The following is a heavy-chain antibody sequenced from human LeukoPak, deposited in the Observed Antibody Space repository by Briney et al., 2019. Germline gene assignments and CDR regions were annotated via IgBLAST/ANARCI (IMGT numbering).Heavy chain of an antibody. CDR2: FDPEDGET. CDR3: ATPGDIAMVRPLDY. V-gene: IGHV1-24*01. Sequence: ASVKVSCKVSGYTLTELSMHWVRQAPGKGLEWMGGFDPEDGETIYAQKFQGRVTMTEDTSTDTAYMELSSLRSEDTAVYYCATPGDIAMVRPLDYWGQGTLVTVSS. J-gene: IGHJ4*02. D-gene: IGHD5-18*01. CDR1: GYTLTELS.